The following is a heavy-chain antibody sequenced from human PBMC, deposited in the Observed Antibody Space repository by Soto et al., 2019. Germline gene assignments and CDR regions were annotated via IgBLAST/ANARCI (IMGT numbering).Heavy chain of an antibody. J-gene: IGHJ6*02. CDR1: GYTFTGHY. D-gene: IGHD6-13*01. V-gene: IGHV1-2*04. Sequence: QVQLVQSGAEVKKPGASVKVSCKASGYTFTGHYMQWVRQAPGQGLEWMGWINPNSGGTNYAQKFQGWVTMTRDTSISTAYMELSRLRSDDTAVYYCARGGQQLEYYYYGMDVWGQGTTVTVSS. CDR3: ARGGQQLEYYYYGMDV. CDR2: INPNSGGT.